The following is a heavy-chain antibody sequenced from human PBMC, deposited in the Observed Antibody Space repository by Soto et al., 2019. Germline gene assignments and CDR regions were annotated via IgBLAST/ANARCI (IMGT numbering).Heavy chain of an antibody. V-gene: IGHV3-30-3*01. CDR1: GFTFSSYA. CDR3: ARGYYDSSGYPLPDY. CDR2: ISYDGSNK. J-gene: IGHJ4*02. D-gene: IGHD3-22*01. Sequence: GGSLRLSCAASGFTFSSYAMHWVRQSPGKGLEWVAVISYDGSNKYYADSVKGRFTISRDNSKNTLYLQMNSLRAEDTAVYYCARGYYDSSGYPLPDYWGQGTLVTAPQ.